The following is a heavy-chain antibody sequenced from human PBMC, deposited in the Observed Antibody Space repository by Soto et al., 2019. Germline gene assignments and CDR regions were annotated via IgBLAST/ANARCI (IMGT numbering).Heavy chain of an antibody. V-gene: IGHV3-9*01. Sequence: GGSLRLSWAAAGCTFVDYAMRWILQAQGKGLEWVSGISWNSGSIGYADSVKGRFTISRDNAKNSLYLRMNSLRAEDTALHYCAKAYSSSWYGVYYFDYWGQGTLVTAPQ. CDR2: ISWNSGSI. J-gene: IGHJ4*02. CDR3: AKAYSSSWYGVYYFDY. CDR1: GCTFVDYA. D-gene: IGHD6-13*01.